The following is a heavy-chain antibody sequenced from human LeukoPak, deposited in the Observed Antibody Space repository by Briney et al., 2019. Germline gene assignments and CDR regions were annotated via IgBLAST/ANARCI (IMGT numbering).Heavy chain of an antibody. CDR1: RFTFSTYE. CDR2: IGTSASNI. V-gene: IGHV3-48*03. J-gene: IGHJ4*02. CDR3: ASFYDNSGRDY. D-gene: IGHD3-22*01. Sequence: GGSLRLSCAASRFTFSTYEMNWVRQAPGKGLEWVSYIGTSASNIYYADSVKGRFTTSRDNATNSLYLQMNSLRAEDTAVYYCASFYDNSGRDYWGQGTLVTVSS.